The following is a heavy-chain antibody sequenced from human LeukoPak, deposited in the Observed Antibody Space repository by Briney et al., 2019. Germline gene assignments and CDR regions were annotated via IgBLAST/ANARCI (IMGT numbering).Heavy chain of an antibody. V-gene: IGHV1-69*06. CDR1: GGTFSSYA. D-gene: IGHD6-13*01. J-gene: IGHJ4*02. Sequence: SVKVSCKASGGTFSSYAINWVRQAPGQGLEWMGGIIPILGTTNYAQKFQGRISITADKSSSTAYMELSSLRSEDTAVFYCVRDAIAAAGTTDWGQGTLVTVSS. CDR2: IIPILGTT. CDR3: VRDAIAAAGTTD.